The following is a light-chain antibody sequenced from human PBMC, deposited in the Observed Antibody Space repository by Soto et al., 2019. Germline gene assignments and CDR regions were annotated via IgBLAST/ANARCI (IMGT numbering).Light chain of an antibody. CDR2: GAS. Sequence: IVLTQSPATLSLSPGERATLSCRASQSVSSNLAWYQQQPGQAPRLLIYGASTRATGIPARFSGSGSGTEFTLTISSLQSEDFAVYYCQQYNNWPRTFGQGTKV. CDR1: QSVSSN. CDR3: QQYNNWPRT. J-gene: IGKJ1*01. V-gene: IGKV3-15*01.